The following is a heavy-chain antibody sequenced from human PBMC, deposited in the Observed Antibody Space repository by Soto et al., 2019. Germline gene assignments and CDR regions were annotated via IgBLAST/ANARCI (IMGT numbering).Heavy chain of an antibody. CDR2: INHSGST. Sequence: SETLSLTCAVYGGSFSGYYWSWIRQPPGKGLEWIGEINHSGSTNYIPSLKSRVTISVDTSKNQFSLKLSSVAAADTAVYYCARGPSSGWYGRYYYGMDVWGQGTTVTVSS. D-gene: IGHD6-19*01. CDR1: GGSFSGYY. V-gene: IGHV4-34*01. CDR3: ARGPSSGWYGRYYYGMDV. J-gene: IGHJ6*02.